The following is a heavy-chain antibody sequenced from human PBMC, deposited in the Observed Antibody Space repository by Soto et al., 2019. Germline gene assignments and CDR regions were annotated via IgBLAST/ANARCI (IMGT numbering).Heavy chain of an antibody. V-gene: IGHV1-8*01. CDR3: ARGRGYCSSTSCYSARRVDYYYYMDV. Sequence: QVQLVQSGAEVKKPGASVKVSCKASGYTFTSYDINWVRQATGQGLEWMGWMNPNSGNTGYAQKFQGRVTMTRNTSLSTAYMELSSLRSEDTAVYYCARGRGYCSSTSCYSARRVDYYYYMDVWGKGTTVTVAS. D-gene: IGHD2-2*01. J-gene: IGHJ6*03. CDR1: GYTFTSYD. CDR2: MNPNSGNT.